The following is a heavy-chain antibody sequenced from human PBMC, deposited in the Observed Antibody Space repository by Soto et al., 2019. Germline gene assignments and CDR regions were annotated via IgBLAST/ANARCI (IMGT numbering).Heavy chain of an antibody. CDR2: ISTSGDTK. CDR1: GFTFSSYE. V-gene: IGHV3-48*03. Sequence: PGGSPRLSCAASGFTFSSYEMNWVRQAPGKGLEWVSYISTSGDTKYYADSVKGRFTISRDNAKNSLYLQMNSLRAEDTAVYYCARDGYSYGSPFDCWGQGTLVTVSS. CDR3: ARDGYSYGSPFDC. D-gene: IGHD5-18*01. J-gene: IGHJ4*02.